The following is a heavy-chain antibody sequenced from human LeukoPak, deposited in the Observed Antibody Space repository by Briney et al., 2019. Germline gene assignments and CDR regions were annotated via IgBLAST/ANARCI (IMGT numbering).Heavy chain of an antibody. CDR2: INPNSGGT. V-gene: IGHV1-2*02. CDR1: GYTFTGYY. D-gene: IGHD3-3*01. Sequence: ASVTVSCTASGYTFTGYYVHWVRQAPGPGLGWMGWINPNSGGTNYAQKFQGRVTLTRDTSISTAYMEVNRLRSDDTALYYCARNYEFWSFDYWGQGTLVTVSS. J-gene: IGHJ4*02. CDR3: ARNYEFWSFDY.